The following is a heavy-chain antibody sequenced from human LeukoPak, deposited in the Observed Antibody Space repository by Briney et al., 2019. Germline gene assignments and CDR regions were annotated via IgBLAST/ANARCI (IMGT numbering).Heavy chain of an antibody. J-gene: IGHJ4*02. D-gene: IGHD1-1*01. Sequence: SETLSLTCTVSGGSISPYYWSWIRQPPGKGLEWIGYIYYSGSTNYNPSLKSRVTMSVDTPKNQFSLKVRSVTAADTAFYYCARGRRRLDYWGQGILVTVSS. CDR3: ARGRRRLDY. CDR2: IYYSGST. CDR1: GGSISPYY. V-gene: IGHV4-59*01.